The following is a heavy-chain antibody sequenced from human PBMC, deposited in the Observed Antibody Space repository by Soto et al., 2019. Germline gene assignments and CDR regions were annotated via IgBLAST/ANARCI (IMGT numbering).Heavy chain of an antibody. CDR3: ARGTYYDFWSGYPTLGWFDP. CDR1: GGSISSYY. CDR2: IYYSGST. V-gene: IGHV4-59*01. J-gene: IGHJ5*02. D-gene: IGHD3-3*01. Sequence: SETLSLTCTVSGGSISSYYWSWIRQPPGKGLEWIGYIYYSGSTNYNPSLKSRVTISVDTSKNQFSLKLSSVTAADTAVYYCARGTYYDFWSGYPTLGWFDPWGQGTLVTVSS.